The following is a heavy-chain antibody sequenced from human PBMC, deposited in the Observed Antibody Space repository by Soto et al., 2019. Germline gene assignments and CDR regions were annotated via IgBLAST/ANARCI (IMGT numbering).Heavy chain of an antibody. CDR1: GYTFTSYD. J-gene: IGHJ6*03. Sequence: ASVKVSCKASGYTFTSYDINWVRQATGQGLEWMGWMNPNSGNTGYAQKFQGRVTMTRNTSISTAYMELSSLRSEDTAVYYCARVGVVVPADYYYYMDVWGKGTTVTVSS. V-gene: IGHV1-8*01. CDR3: ARVGVVVPADYYYYMDV. CDR2: MNPNSGNT. D-gene: IGHD2-2*01.